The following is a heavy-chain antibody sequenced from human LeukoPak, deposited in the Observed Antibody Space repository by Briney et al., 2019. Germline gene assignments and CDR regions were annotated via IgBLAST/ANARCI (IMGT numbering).Heavy chain of an antibody. V-gene: IGHV3-33*01. D-gene: IGHD3-22*01. CDR2: IWYDGSNK. J-gene: IGHJ4*02. CDR1: GFTFSSYG. Sequence: GGSLRLSRAASGFTFSSYGMHWVRQAPGKGLEWVAVIWYDGSNKYYADSVKGRFTISRDNSKNTLYLQMNSLRAEDTAVYYCARADYYDSSGYFFDYWGQGTLVTVSS. CDR3: ARADYYDSSGYFFDY.